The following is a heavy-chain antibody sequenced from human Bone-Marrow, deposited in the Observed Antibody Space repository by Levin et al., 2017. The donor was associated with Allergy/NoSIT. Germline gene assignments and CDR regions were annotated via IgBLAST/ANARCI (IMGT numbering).Heavy chain of an antibody. Sequence: ASVKVSCKASGYTFNLYGITWVRQAPGQGLEWMGWISAFNGNTDYSQKFHGRVTMTTDTSTSTVYMELRSLRFDDTAVYYCARVEYYDSSGYYANWGQGTLVTVSS. D-gene: IGHD3-22*01. J-gene: IGHJ4*02. CDR1: GYTFNLYG. CDR2: ISAFNGNT. V-gene: IGHV1-18*01. CDR3: ARVEYYDSSGYYAN.